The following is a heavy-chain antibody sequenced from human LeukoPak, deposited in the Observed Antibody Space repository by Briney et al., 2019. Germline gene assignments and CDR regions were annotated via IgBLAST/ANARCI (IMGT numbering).Heavy chain of an antibody. CDR3: ARGDTTVTIDSGLGY. J-gene: IGHJ4*02. V-gene: IGHV1-2*02. Sequence: GASVKVSCKASGYTFTGYYMHWVRQAPGQGLEWMGWINPNSGGTNYAQKFQGRVTMTRDTSISTAYMELSRLRSDATAVYYCARGDTTVTIDSGLGYWGQGTLVTVSS. CDR1: GYTFTGYY. CDR2: INPNSGGT. D-gene: IGHD4-17*01.